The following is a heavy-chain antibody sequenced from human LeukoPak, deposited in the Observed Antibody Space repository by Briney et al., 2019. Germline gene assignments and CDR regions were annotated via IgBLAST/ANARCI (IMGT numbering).Heavy chain of an antibody. Sequence: SETLSLTCTVSGGSISGYYWSWIRQPPGKGLEWIGEINHSGSTNYNPSLKSRVTISVDTSKNQFSLKLSSVTAADTAVYYCARGLAVGYSNFDYWGQGTLVTVSS. D-gene: IGHD4-11*01. CDR3: ARGLAVGYSNFDY. CDR1: GGSISGYY. V-gene: IGHV4-34*01. CDR2: INHSGST. J-gene: IGHJ4*02.